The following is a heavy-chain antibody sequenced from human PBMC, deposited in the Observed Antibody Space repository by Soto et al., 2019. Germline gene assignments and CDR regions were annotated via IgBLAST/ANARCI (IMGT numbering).Heavy chain of an antibody. CDR3: ARDRASIAVAATPYYYYGMDV. D-gene: IGHD6-19*01. Sequence: PSETLSLTCTVSGGSISSGGYYWSWIRQHPGKGLEWIGYIYYSGSTYYNPSLKSRVTISVDTSKNQFSLKLSSVTAADTAVYYCARDRASIAVAATPYYYYGMDVWGQGTTVTVSS. J-gene: IGHJ6*02. V-gene: IGHV4-31*03. CDR1: GGSISSGGYY. CDR2: IYYSGST.